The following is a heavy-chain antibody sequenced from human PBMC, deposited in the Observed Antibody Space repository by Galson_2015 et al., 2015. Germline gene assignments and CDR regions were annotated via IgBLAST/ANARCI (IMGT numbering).Heavy chain of an antibody. CDR1: GDSVSNSDVS. D-gene: IGHD1-26*01. J-gene: IGHJ4*02. CDR3: VRDIRWGFDF. CDR2: TSYRSRWSN. Sequence: CAISGDSVSNSDVSWNWIRQSPWRGLEWLGRTSYRSRWSNDYAVSVKSRITITADTSKNQFSLQLNSVTPEDTAVYYCVRDIRWGFDFWGQGALVTVSS. V-gene: IGHV6-1*01.